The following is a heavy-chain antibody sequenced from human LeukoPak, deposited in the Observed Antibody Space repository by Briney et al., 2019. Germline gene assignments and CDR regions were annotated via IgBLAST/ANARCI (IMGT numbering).Heavy chain of an antibody. CDR2: LWYDGSNK. CDR3: AKDTDYDSSGYSPH. Sequence: GGSLRLSCAASGFTFSSYGMHGVRQAPGKGLEGVAVLWYDGSNKYYADSVKGRFTISRDNSKNTLYLQMNSLRAEDTAVYYCAKDTDYDSSGYSPHWGQGTLVTVSS. D-gene: IGHD3-22*01. J-gene: IGHJ4*02. CDR1: GFTFSSYG. V-gene: IGHV3-33*06.